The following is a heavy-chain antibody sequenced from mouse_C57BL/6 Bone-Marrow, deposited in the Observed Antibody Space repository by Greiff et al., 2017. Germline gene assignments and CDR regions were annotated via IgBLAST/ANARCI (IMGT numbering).Heavy chain of an antibody. Sequence: EVQLQQSGAELVRPGASVKLSCTASGFNIKDDYMHWVKQRPEQGLEWIGWIDPEDGDTEYDSKFKGKATITAETSSNTAYLQLSILTSEDTAVYYCTSVVHYWGQGTTLTVSA. CDR3: TSVVHY. D-gene: IGHD1-1*01. CDR2: IDPEDGDT. CDR1: GFNIKDDY. V-gene: IGHV14-4*01. J-gene: IGHJ2*01.